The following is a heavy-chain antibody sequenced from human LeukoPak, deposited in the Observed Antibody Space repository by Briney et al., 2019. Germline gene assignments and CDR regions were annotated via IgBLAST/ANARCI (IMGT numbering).Heavy chain of an antibody. V-gene: IGHV3-23*01. J-gene: IGHJ4*02. CDR3: AKDWTSHNGVYDCLDY. Sequence: PGGSLRLSCAASGVSFDVHAMTWVRQAPGKGPEWVATIGGPAETFYADSVRGRFTISRDNSRYTLYLQMNRLRAEDSALYYCAKDWTSHNGVYDCLDYWGQGTQVTVSS. CDR1: GVSFDVHA. CDR2: IGGPAET. D-gene: IGHD3-16*01.